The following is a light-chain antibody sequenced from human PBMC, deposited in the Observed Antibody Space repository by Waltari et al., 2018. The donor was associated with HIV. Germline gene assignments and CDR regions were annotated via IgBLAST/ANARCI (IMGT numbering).Light chain of an antibody. CDR3: CSCPRSGIRYV. Sequence: QSALTQPAPVSGSPGQSNTIPCTGTSSNVGSDDLVAWYQQHPGEAPKLIIYEVTKRPSGVSNRFSGSKSGNTASLTISGLQAEDEADYYCCSCPRSGIRYVFGTGTKVTVL. V-gene: IGLV2-23*02. CDR2: EVT. J-gene: IGLJ1*01. CDR1: SSNVGSDDL.